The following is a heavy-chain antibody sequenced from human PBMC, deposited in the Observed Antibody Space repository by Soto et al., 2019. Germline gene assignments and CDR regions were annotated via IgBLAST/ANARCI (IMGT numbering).Heavy chain of an antibody. CDR1: GYIFSSFG. CDR2: ISAYNGNT. CDR3: ARDGYCSGGSCHTHAFDI. J-gene: IGHJ3*02. Sequence: ASVKVSCKASGYIFSSFGIIWVRQAPGQGLEWMGWISAYNGNTNYAQKLQGRVTMTTDTSTSTAYMELRSLRSDDTAVYYCARDGYCSGGSCHTHAFDIWGQGTMVTVSS. D-gene: IGHD2-15*01. V-gene: IGHV1-18*01.